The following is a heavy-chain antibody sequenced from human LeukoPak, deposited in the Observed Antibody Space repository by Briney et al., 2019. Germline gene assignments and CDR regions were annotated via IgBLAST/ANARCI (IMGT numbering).Heavy chain of an antibody. V-gene: IGHV4-31*03. CDR3: ARLSFLTGLYYFDY. Sequence: TLSLTCTVSSGSISSGGYYWSWIRQHPGKGLEWIGYIYYSGSTYYNPSLKSRVTISVDTSKNQFSLKLSSVTAADTAVYYCARLSFLTGLYYFDYWGQGTLVTVSS. J-gene: IGHJ4*02. D-gene: IGHD3-9*01. CDR2: IYYSGST. CDR1: SGSISSGGYY.